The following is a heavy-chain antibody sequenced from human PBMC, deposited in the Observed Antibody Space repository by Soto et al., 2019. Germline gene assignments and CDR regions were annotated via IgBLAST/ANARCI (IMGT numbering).Heavy chain of an antibody. CDR1: GGTFSSYA. V-gene: IGHV1-69*06. J-gene: IGHJ4*02. D-gene: IGHD4-17*01. CDR2: IIPIFGTA. CDR3: ASRDPYGGTSFSNYFDY. Sequence: QVQLVQSGAEVKKPGSSVKVSCKASGGTFSSYAISWVRQAPGQGLEWMGGIIPIFGTANYAQKFQGRVTITADKSTSTAYMELSSLRSEDTAVYYCASRDPYGGTSFSNYFDYWGQGTLVTVSS.